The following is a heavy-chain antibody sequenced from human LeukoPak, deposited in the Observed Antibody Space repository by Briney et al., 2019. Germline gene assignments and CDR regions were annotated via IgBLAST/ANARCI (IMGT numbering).Heavy chain of an antibody. V-gene: IGHV1-2*06. CDR3: ARETTMILD. D-gene: IGHD3-22*01. J-gene: IGHJ4*02. CDR2: VNPNNGGT. CDR1: GYTFTDYY. Sequence: ASVKVSCKASGYTFTDYYIHWVRQAPGQGLEWVGRVNPNNGGTNYAQKFQGRVTMTRDTSISTAYMELSRLRSDDTAVYYCARETTMILDWGQGTLVTVSS.